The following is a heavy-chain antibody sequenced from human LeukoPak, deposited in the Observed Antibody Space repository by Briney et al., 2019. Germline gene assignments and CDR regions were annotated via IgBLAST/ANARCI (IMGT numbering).Heavy chain of an antibody. Sequence: SETLSLSCTVSGDSISRSTYYWAWIRQPPGKGLEWIGSVYYGRSPYFNPSLESRATISVDTSKNHFSLKMSSVTAADTAVYYCARSSGTGTFSYWGQGTLVTVSS. D-gene: IGHD6-25*01. CDR3: ARSSGTGTFSY. J-gene: IGHJ4*02. CDR1: GDSISRSTYY. V-gene: IGHV4-39*02. CDR2: VYYGRSP.